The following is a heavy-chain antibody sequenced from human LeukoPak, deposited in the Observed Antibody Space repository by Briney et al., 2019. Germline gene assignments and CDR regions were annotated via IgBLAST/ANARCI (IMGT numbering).Heavy chain of an antibody. D-gene: IGHD3-10*01. CDR3: AKGVTYGSPHGMDV. J-gene: IGHJ6*02. CDR2: ISASGGST. CDR1: GFTFSSYA. V-gene: IGHV3-23*01. Sequence: GGSLRLSCAASGFTFSSYAMNWVRQGPGKGLEWVSGISASGGSTFHADSVKGRFTISRDNSKNTVNLQMNSLRVEDTAVYYCAKGVTYGSPHGMDVWGQGTTVTVSS.